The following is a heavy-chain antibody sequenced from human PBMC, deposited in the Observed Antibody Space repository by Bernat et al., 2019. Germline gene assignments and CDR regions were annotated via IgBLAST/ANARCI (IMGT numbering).Heavy chain of an antibody. D-gene: IGHD3-16*01. CDR2: ISSSGSYT. CDR3: AEGGGEGVPVGTSWFDP. V-gene: IGHV3-11*05. CDR1: GFTFSDYY. J-gene: IGHJ5*02. Sequence: QVQLVESGGGLVKPGGSLRLSCAASGFTFSDYYMNWIRQAPGKGLEWVSYISSSGSYTSYADSVKGRFTISRDNAKNSLYLQMNSLRAEDTAVYYWAEGGGEGVPVGTSWFDPWGLGTLVTVSS.